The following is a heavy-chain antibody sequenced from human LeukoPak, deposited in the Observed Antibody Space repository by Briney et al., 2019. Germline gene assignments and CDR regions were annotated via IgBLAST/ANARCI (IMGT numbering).Heavy chain of an antibody. V-gene: IGHV1-69*01. CDR3: ARVALWFGAATRDYYYGMDV. Sequence: SVKVSCKASGGTFSSYAISWVRQAPGQGLEWMGGIIPIFGTVNYGQKFQGRVTITADESTSTAYMELSSLGSEDTAVYYCARVALWFGAATRDYYYGMDVWGQGTTVTVSS. J-gene: IGHJ6*02. CDR2: IIPIFGTV. CDR1: GGTFSSYA. D-gene: IGHD3-10*01.